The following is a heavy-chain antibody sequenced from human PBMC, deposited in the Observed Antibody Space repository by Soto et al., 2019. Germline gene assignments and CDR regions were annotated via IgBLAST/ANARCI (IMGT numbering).Heavy chain of an antibody. D-gene: IGHD3-10*01. V-gene: IGHV4-39*01. CDR1: GGSISSSNYY. CDR2: IYYSGTT. Sequence: PSETLSLSCTVSGGSISSSNYYWGWIRQPPGKGLEWIGSIYYSGTTYYNPSLKSRVTISVDTSKNQFSLKLSSVTAADTAIYYCARPLYFFGSGSYPWFDPWGQGTLVTVSS. J-gene: IGHJ5*02. CDR3: ARPLYFFGSGSYPWFDP.